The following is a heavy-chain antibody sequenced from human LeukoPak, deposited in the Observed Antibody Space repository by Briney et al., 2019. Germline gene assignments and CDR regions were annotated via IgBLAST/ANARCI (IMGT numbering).Heavy chain of an antibody. J-gene: IGHJ4*02. CDR1: GFTFSNAW. Sequence: GGSLRLSCAASGFTFSNAWMSWVRQAPGKGLEWVGRIKSKTDGGTTDYAAPVKGRFTISRDDSKNTLYLQMNSLKTEDTAVYYCTTRLRYFDWTIYDFDYWGQGTLVTVSS. CDR3: TTRLRYFDWTIYDFDY. D-gene: IGHD3-9*01. CDR2: IKSKTDGGTT. V-gene: IGHV3-15*01.